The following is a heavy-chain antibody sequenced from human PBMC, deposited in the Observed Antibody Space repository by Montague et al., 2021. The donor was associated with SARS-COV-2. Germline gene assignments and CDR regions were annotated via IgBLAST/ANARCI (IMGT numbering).Heavy chain of an antibody. Sequence: PALVKPTQTLTLTCTFSGFSLSTSGMRASWIRQPPGKALEWLARIDWDDDKFYSTSLKTRLTISKDTSKNQVVLTMTNMDPVDTATYYCARSHYDILTAYYTPFDYWGQGTLVTVSS. V-gene: IGHV2-70*04. D-gene: IGHD3-9*01. CDR3: ARSHYDILTAYYTPFDY. J-gene: IGHJ4*02. CDR1: GFSLSTSGMR. CDR2: IDWDDDK.